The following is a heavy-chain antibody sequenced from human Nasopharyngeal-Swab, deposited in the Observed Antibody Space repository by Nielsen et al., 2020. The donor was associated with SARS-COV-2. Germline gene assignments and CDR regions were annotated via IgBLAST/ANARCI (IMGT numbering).Heavy chain of an antibody. CDR1: GFSFRTYN. CDR3: AREGITVAAFDP. CDR2: ISSSGDSI. J-gene: IGHJ5*02. Sequence: GGSLRLSCAASGFSFRTYNMNWVRQAPGKGLEWVSFISSSGDSIYYADSVKGRFTISRDNAKNSLYLQMNSLGAEDTAVYYCAREGITVAAFDPWGLGTPVTVS. D-gene: IGHD6-19*01. V-gene: IGHV3-21*01.